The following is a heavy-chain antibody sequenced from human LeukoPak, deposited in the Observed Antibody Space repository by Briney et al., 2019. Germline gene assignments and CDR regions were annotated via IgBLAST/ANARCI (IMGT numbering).Heavy chain of an antibody. J-gene: IGHJ4*02. V-gene: IGHV4-4*07. D-gene: IGHD3-3*01. Sequence: PSETLSLTCTVSGGSISSYYWSWIRQPAGKGLEWIGRIYTSGSTNYNPSLKSRVTISVDTSKNQFSLKLSSVTAADTAVYYCARDCYDFWSGCGFDYWGQGTLVTVSS. CDR3: ARDCYDFWSGCGFDY. CDR1: GGSISSYY. CDR2: IYTSGST.